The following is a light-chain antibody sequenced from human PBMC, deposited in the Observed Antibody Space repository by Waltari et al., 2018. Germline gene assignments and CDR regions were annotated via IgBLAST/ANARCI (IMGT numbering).Light chain of an antibody. CDR2: DVS. Sequence: QSALTQPASVSGSPGQSISISCIGTSSDIGTFTLVSWYLQYPGTAPKLLISDVSQRPSGVSNRFSGSKSGNTASLTISGLQAEDEAIYYCCSYAGSRTWVFGGGAKLTVL. CDR3: CSYAGSRTWV. CDR1: SSDIGTFTL. J-gene: IGLJ3*02. V-gene: IGLV2-23*02.